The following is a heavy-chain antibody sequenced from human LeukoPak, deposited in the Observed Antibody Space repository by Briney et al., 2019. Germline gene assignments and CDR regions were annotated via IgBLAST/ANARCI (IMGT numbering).Heavy chain of an antibody. CDR1: GFIFNNYA. J-gene: IGHJ4*02. V-gene: IGHV3-9*01. Sequence: GGSLRLSCAGSGFIFNNYAMHWVRQPPGKGLEWVSGISWNSGSIDYADSVKGRFTISRDNAKNSLYLQMNSLRAEDTAVYYCARDQADHDFWSGYSSLQDDYWGQGTLVTVSS. D-gene: IGHD3-3*01. CDR3: ARDQADHDFWSGYSSLQDDY. CDR2: ISWNSGSI.